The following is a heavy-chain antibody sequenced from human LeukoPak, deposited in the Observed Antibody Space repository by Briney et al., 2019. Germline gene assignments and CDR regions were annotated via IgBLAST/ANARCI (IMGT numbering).Heavy chain of an antibody. CDR2: LNYSGTT. J-gene: IGHJ4*02. V-gene: IGHV4-39*01. D-gene: IGHD3-10*01. Sequence: SETLSLTCTVSGGSISGSTSYWGWIRQSPGKGLEWIGLLNYSGTTSYNPSFKSRVSISIDRSRTQFSLKLSAVTAADTAVYYCARTRYYYNSRSYGAPYYFDYWGQGTLVTVSS. CDR3: ARTRYYYNSRSYGAPYYFDY. CDR1: GGSISGSTSY.